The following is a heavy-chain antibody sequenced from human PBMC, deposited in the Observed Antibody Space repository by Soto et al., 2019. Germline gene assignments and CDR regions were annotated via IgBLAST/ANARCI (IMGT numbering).Heavy chain of an antibody. V-gene: IGHV4-30-4*01. CDR2: IYYSGST. J-gene: IGHJ6*02. CDR1: GGSISSGDYY. CDR3: ARDECPYYYYRMDV. Sequence: SETLSLTCTVSGGSISSGDYYWSWIRQPPGKGLEWIGYIYYSGSTYYNPSLKSRVTISVDTSKNQFSLKLSSVTAADTAVYYCARDECPYYYYRMDVWGQGTTVTVSS. D-gene: IGHD3-3*01.